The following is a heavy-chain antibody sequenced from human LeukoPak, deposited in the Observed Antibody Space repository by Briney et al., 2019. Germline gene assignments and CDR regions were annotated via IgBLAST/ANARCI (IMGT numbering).Heavy chain of an antibody. J-gene: IGHJ4*02. D-gene: IGHD1/OR15-1a*01. CDR1: GFTFSTFG. Sequence: PGRSLRLSCAASGFTFSTFGIHWVRQAPGKGLEWVAAISPDGNNEYYTDSVKGRFTISRDNSKNMIYLQMNSLRGEDSAVYYCAKGNNYDDYWGQGTLVTGSS. V-gene: IGHV3-30*18. CDR2: ISPDGNNE. CDR3: AKGNNYDDY.